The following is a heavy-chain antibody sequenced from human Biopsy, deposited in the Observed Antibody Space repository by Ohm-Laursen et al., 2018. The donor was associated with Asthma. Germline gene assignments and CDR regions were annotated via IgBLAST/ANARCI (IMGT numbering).Heavy chain of an antibody. V-gene: IGHV3-30*03. D-gene: IGHD2-21*02. CDR1: GFPISNYG. J-gene: IGHJ6*02. Sequence: SLRLSCSASGFPISNYGMHWVRQGPGKGPEWVALISYDGRETGYVDSVKGRFTISRDNFRNTVHLQMSSLRPEDSAVYYCTRDRFYNSVTSESFYYGVDVWGQGTTVTVSS. CDR2: ISYDGRET. CDR3: TRDRFYNSVTSESFYYGVDV.